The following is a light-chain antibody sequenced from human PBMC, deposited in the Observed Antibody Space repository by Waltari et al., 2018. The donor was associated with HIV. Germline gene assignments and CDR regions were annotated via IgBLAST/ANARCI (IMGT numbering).Light chain of an antibody. J-gene: IGLJ2*01. CDR1: MGDLTY. V-gene: IGLV2-14*03. Sequence: QSAPTQPASVSGSPGQSITISCNNMGDLTYVSWYQQSPDTAPKLLIYESSNRPSGISSRFSGSKSGDTASLTISGLQADDEADYFCTKYTSTNVLILFGGGTKVTVL. CDR3: TKYTSTNVLIL. CDR2: ESS.